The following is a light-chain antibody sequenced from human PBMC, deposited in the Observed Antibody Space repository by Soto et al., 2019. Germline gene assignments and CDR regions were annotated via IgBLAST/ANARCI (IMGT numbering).Light chain of an antibody. Sequence: ETVMTQSPATLSVSPGERATLSCRASQSISSDLAWYQHKPGQAPRLLIYGASTTATGIPVRFSGSGSGTEFTPTISSLQSEDFAVYYCQQYNNWPRTFGQGTKLEIK. V-gene: IGKV3-15*01. J-gene: IGKJ2*01. CDR2: GAS. CDR3: QQYNNWPRT. CDR1: QSISSD.